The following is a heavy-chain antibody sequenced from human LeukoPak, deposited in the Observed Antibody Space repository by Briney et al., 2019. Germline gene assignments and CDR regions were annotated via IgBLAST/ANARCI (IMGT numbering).Heavy chain of an antibody. V-gene: IGHV1-46*01. CDR3: AADPYYYGSGSYVFRFDP. J-gene: IGHJ5*02. CDR1: GYTFSTYY. CDR2: INPSGGTT. Sequence: ASVKVSCKASGYTFSTYYMHWVRQAPGQGLEWVGVINPSGGTTTYSQKFQGRVTMTRDTSTSTVYMELSSLRIEDTAVYYCAADPYYYGSGSYVFRFDPWGQGTLVTVSS. D-gene: IGHD3-10*01.